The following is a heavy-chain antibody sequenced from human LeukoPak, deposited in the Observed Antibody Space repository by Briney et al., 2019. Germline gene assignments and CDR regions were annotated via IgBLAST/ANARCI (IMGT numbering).Heavy chain of an antibody. CDR1: GYTFTGYY. D-gene: IGHD2-2*01. CDR2: INPNSGGT. J-gene: IGHJ3*02. V-gene: IGHV1-2*02. CDR3: ARDIRDIVVVPAATSYLDAFDI. Sequence: ASVKVSCKASGYTFTGYYMHWVRQAPGQGLEWMGWINPNSGGTNYAQKFQGRVTMTRDTSISTAYMELRSLRSDDTAVYYCARDIRDIVVVPAATSYLDAFDIWGQGTMVTVSS.